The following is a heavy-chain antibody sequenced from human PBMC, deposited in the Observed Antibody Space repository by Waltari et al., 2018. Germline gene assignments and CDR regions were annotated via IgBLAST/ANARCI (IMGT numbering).Heavy chain of an antibody. CDR3: ARDRGATGY. V-gene: IGHV3-21*01. CDR2: ISSSSSYI. D-gene: IGHD1-26*01. Sequence: EVQLVESGGGLVKPGGSLRLSCAASGFTFSSYSMNWVRQAPGKGREWVSAISSSSSYIYYADSVKGRFTISRDNAKNSLYLQMNSLRAEDTAVYYCARDRGATGYWGQGTLVTVSS. J-gene: IGHJ4*02. CDR1: GFTFSSYS.